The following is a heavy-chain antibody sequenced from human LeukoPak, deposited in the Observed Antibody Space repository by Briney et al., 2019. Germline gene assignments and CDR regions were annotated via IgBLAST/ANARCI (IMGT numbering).Heavy chain of an antibody. CDR2: ISGSGGST. J-gene: IGHJ4*02. Sequence: GGSLRLSCAASGFTFSSYAMSWVRQAPGKGLECVSAISGSGGSTYYSASVKGGFTTSRDNSKNTLYLQMNSLRAEDTAVYYCAKSIPGYSSGWYGDYWGQGTLVTVSS. CDR1: GFTFSSYA. CDR3: AKSIPGYSSGWYGDY. V-gene: IGHV3-23*01. D-gene: IGHD6-19*01.